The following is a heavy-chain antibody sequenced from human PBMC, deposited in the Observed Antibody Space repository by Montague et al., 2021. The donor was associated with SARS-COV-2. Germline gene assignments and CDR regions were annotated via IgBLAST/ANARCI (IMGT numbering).Heavy chain of an antibody. CDR2: IYYSGST. Sequence: SETLSLTCTVSGGSIRTSSYYWGWIRQPPGKGLDWIVSIYYSGSTYYNPSLKSRVTISVDTSKNQFSLKLSSVTAADTAVYYCAMPGGALDAFDIWGQGTMVIVSS. D-gene: IGHD4-17*01. V-gene: IGHV4-39*01. J-gene: IGHJ3*02. CDR3: AMPGGALDAFDI. CDR1: GGSIRTSSYY.